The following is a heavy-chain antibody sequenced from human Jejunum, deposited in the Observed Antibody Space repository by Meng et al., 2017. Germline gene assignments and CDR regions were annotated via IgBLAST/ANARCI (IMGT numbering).Heavy chain of an antibody. D-gene: IGHD6-13*01. Sequence: GESLKISCAASGFTFNTYVMSWVRQAPGKGLEWVSTIYAQDGGSTYYPDSVRGRFTISRDNSKNTLYLQMNSLRVEDTAVYYCARVWYTSRTLDSWGQGKRVNGAS. V-gene: IGHV3-23*01. CDR1: GFTFNTYV. CDR3: ARVWYTSRTLDS. CDR2: IYAQDGGST. J-gene: IGHJ4*02.